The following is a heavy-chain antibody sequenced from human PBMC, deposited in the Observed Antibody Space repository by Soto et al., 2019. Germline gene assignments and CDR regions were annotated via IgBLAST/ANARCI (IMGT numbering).Heavy chain of an antibody. Sequence: LSLTCAVYGGSFSGYYWSWIRQPPGKGLEWIGEINHSGSTNYNPSLKSRVTISVDTSKNQFSLKLSSVTAADTAVYYCARVRIQSLFMRRGGMDVWGQGTTVTVSS. CDR3: ARVRIQSLFMRRGGMDV. D-gene: IGHD5-18*01. J-gene: IGHJ6*02. CDR2: INHSGST. V-gene: IGHV4-34*01. CDR1: GGSFSGYY.